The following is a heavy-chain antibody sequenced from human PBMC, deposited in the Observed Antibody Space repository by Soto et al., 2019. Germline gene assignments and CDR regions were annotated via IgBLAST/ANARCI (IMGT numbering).Heavy chain of an antibody. CDR1: VFPFGANA. D-gene: IGHD1-26*01. J-gene: IGHJ4*02. CDR2: LSNTGRRT. Sequence: EVQVLESAGGLVQPGGSLRLSCVVSVFPFGANAMSWVRQAPGKGLEWVSGLSNTGRRTSYADSVKGRFNISRDNSENTVYLQMNSLRVEDTAVYYCATEMGAPQGPFDNWGQGTLVTVSS. CDR3: ATEMGAPQGPFDN. V-gene: IGHV3-23*01.